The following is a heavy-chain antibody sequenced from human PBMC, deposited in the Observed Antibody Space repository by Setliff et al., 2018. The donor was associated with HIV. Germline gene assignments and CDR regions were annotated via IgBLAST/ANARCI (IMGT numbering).Heavy chain of an antibody. J-gene: IGHJ6*02. CDR2: IVPLFGTT. CDR1: GYNFNSFG. Sequence: SVKVSCKASGYNFNSFGITWVRRAPGQGLEWMGGIVPLFGTTNYAQNFQGRLTITTDQIMTTAYMELTSLRSEDTAVYYCARDADHMMDVWGQGTTVTVSS. V-gene: IGHV1-69*05. CDR3: ARDADHMMDV.